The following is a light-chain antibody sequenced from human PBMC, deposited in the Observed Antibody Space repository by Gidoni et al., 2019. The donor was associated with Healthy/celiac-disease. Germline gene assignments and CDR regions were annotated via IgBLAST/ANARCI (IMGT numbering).Light chain of an antibody. Sequence: DIHFTHSPSSLSASVGDRVTITFRASQSISSYLNWYQQKPGKAPKLLIYDASSLQSGVPSRFSGSGYGTDFTLTISSLQPEDFATYYCQQSYSTLKCSFGQGTKLEIK. J-gene: IGKJ2*04. CDR3: QQSYSTLKCS. V-gene: IGKV1-39*01. CDR1: QSISSY. CDR2: DAS.